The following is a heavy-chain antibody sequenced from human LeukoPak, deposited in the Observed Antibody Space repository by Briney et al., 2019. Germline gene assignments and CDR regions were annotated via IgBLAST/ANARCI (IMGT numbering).Heavy chain of an antibody. D-gene: IGHD2-15*01. Sequence: ASVKVSCKASGYTFTSYDINWVRQATGQGLEWMGWMNPNSGNTGYAQKFQGRVTMTGNTSISTAYMELSSLRSEDTAVYYCARGYCSGGSCYELYFYFDYWGQGTLVTVSS. V-gene: IGHV1-8*01. CDR3: ARGYCSGGSCYELYFYFDY. CDR1: GYTFTSYD. J-gene: IGHJ4*02. CDR2: MNPNSGNT.